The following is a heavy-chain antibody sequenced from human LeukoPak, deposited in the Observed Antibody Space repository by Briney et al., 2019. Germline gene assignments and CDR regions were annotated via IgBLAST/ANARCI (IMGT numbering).Heavy chain of an antibody. D-gene: IGHD1-26*01. Sequence: ASVKVSCKASGFTFNAYNIHWVRQAPGQGLEWMGIINPSGGSTSYAQKFQGRVTMTRDMSTSTVYMELSSLRSEDTAVYYCAREDSGSSFEWFDPWGQGTLVTVSS. CDR1: GFTFNAYN. V-gene: IGHV1-46*02. CDR2: INPSGGST. CDR3: AREDSGSSFEWFDP. J-gene: IGHJ5*02.